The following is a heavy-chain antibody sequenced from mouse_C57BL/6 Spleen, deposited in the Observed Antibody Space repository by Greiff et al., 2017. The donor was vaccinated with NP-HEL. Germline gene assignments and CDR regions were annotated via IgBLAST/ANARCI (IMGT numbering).Heavy chain of an antibody. CDR2: IYPRDGST. Sequence: VQLQQSDAELVKPGASVKISCKVSGYTFTDHTIHWMKQRPEQGLEWIGYIYPRDGSTKYNEKFKGKATLTADKSSSTAYMQLNSLTSEDSAVYFCAHYYGSSYGYFDVWGTGTTVTVSS. D-gene: IGHD1-1*01. CDR1: GYTFTDHT. V-gene: IGHV1-78*01. J-gene: IGHJ1*03. CDR3: AHYYGSSYGYFDV.